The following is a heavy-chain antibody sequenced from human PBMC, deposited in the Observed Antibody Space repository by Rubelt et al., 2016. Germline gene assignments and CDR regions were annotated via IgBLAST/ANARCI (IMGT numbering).Heavy chain of an antibody. Sequence: QVQLQQWGAGLLKPSETLSLTCAVYGGSFSGYSWSWIRQPPGQGLEWIGEVTDTGTTNYNPSLRRRVSISVDTSKSQFSLKLSSVIAADTAVYYCVSPGKEEWFSFDYWGQGTLVTVSS. V-gene: IGHV4-34*01. D-gene: IGHD3-3*01. CDR3: VSPGKEEWFSFDY. J-gene: IGHJ4*02. CDR2: VTDTGTT. CDR1: GGSFSGYS.